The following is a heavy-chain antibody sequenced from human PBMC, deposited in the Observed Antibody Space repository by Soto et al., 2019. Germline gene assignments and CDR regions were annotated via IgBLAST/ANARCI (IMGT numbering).Heavy chain of an antibody. D-gene: IGHD3-10*01. V-gene: IGHV4-59*11. CDR3: ARSFMVPLDYFAC. J-gene: IGHJ4*02. CDR1: GASINTHY. CDR2: VFYSGST. Sequence: SETLSLTCTVSGASINTHYWSWIRQSPGKGLEWIGQVFYSGSTNYNPSLKSRVTISIDTSTKQFSLKLTSVTAADTAVYYCARSFMVPLDYFACWGQGTLVTVSS.